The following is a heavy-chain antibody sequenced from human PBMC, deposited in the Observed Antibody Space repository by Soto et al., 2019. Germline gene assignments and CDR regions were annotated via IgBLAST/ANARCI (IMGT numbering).Heavy chain of an antibody. CDR1: GGSFSGYY. D-gene: IGHD3-10*01. Sequence: PSETLSLTCAVYGGSFSGYYWSWIRQPPGKGLEWIGEINHSGSTNYNPSLKSRVTISVDTSKNQFSLKLSSVTAADTAVYYCARDLPLPSYYGSGSYRYYFDYWGQGTLVTVSS. CDR3: ARDLPLPSYYGSGSYRYYFDY. CDR2: INHSGST. V-gene: IGHV4-34*01. J-gene: IGHJ4*02.